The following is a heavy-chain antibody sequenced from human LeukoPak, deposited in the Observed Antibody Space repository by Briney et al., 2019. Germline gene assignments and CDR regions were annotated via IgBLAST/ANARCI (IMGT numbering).Heavy chain of an antibody. CDR2: INPSGDTT. J-gene: IGHJ4*02. Sequence: ASVKVSCKASGYTLSSYYMHWVRQAPGQGLEWMGIINPSGDTTSYAQKLQDRVTMTRDTSTSTVYMELSSLRSEDTAVYYCARETRSLVIGAAAGPWNYWGQGTLVTVSS. CDR3: ARETRSLVIGAAAGPWNY. D-gene: IGHD6-13*01. V-gene: IGHV1-46*01. CDR1: GYTLSSYY.